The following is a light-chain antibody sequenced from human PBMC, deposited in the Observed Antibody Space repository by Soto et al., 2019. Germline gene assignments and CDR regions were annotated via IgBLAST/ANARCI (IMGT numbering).Light chain of an antibody. Sequence: EVVMTQSPDTLSVSPGERVTLSCRASQRFNSNLAWYQQKPGQSPRLLIYATSTRATGVPARFSGSGSGTEFFLTITSLQSEDFGLYYCQQYDNGGGTFGQGTKVEMK. V-gene: IGKV3-15*01. CDR3: QQYDNGGGT. CDR2: ATS. CDR1: QRFNSN. J-gene: IGKJ1*01.